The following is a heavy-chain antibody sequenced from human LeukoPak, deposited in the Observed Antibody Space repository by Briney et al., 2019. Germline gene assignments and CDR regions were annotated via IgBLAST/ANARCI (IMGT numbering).Heavy chain of an antibody. CDR2: ITGGGGST. J-gene: IGHJ4*02. V-gene: IGHV3-23*01. D-gene: IGHD4-23*01. Sequence: GGSLRLSCAASGFTFSNYAMSWVRRAPGKGLECVSTITGGGGSTQYADSVKGRFTISRDNSKNTLYLQMNSLRAEDTAVYYCEKGGTTVVDYWGQGTVVSVSS. CDR1: GFTFSNYA. CDR3: EKGGTTVVDY.